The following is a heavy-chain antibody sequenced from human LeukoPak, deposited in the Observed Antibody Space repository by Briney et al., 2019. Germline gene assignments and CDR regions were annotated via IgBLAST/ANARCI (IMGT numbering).Heavy chain of an antibody. J-gene: IGHJ4*02. Sequence: GGSLTLSCVASQFRFPFSHYGMHWVRQAPGRGLEWVAVIWSDGTNQYYADSVKGRFTISRDNSANTLYLQMNSLRAEDTALYYCAKHSGSYFIYYVDSWGQGTLVTVSS. CDR3: AKHSGSYFIYYVDS. CDR1: QFRFPFSHYG. V-gene: IGHV3-33*06. CDR2: IWSDGTNQ. D-gene: IGHD1-26*01.